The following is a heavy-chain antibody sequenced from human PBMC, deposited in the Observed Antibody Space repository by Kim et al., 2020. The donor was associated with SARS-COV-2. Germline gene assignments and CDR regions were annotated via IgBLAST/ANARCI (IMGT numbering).Heavy chain of an antibody. D-gene: IGHD3-22*01. V-gene: IGHV3-66*02. CDR1: GFTVSSNY. Sequence: GGSLRLSCAASGFTVSSNYMSWVRQAPGKGLEWVSVIYSGGSTYYADSVKGRFTISRNNSKNTLYLQMNSRRAEDTAVSYCARSLSYDSSGYYQLTGGWFDPWGQGTLVTVSS. CDR3: ARSLSYDSSGYYQLTGGWFDP. J-gene: IGHJ5*02. CDR2: IYSGGST.